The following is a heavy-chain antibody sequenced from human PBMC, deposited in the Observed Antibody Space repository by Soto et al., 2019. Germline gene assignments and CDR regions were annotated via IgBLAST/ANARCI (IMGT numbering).Heavy chain of an antibody. V-gene: IGHV4-34*01. D-gene: IGHD3-10*01. Sequence: QVQLQQWGAGLLKPSETLSLTCAVYGGSFSGYYWSWIRQPPGKGLEWIGEINHSGSTNYNPSLKSRVTIAVDTSKNQFSLKLSSVTAADTAVYYCNFADYYGSGDPTHSGMDVWGQGTTVTVSS. CDR1: GGSFSGYY. CDR2: INHSGST. J-gene: IGHJ6*02. CDR3: NFADYYGSGDPTHSGMDV.